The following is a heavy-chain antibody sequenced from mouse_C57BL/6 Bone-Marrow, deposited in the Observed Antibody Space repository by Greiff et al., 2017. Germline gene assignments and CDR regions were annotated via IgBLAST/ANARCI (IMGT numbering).Heavy chain of an antibody. D-gene: IGHD3-1*01. CDR1: GYTFTAYD. Sequence: VQLQQSGAELVRPGASVTLSCKASGYTFTAYDMHWVKQTPVHGLAWIGALDPETGGTAYNQKFKGKAILTADQSSSTAYMELRSLTSEDSAGDYCTRRRGLTYAMDYWGQGTSVTVSS. CDR3: TRRRGLTYAMDY. V-gene: IGHV1-15*01. CDR2: LDPETGGT. J-gene: IGHJ4*01.